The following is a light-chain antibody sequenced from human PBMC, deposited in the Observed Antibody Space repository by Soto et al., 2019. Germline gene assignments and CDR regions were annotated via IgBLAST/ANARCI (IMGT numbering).Light chain of an antibody. CDR1: SSNIGGNT. J-gene: IGLJ2*01. V-gene: IGLV1-44*01. Sequence: QAVVTQPPSASGTPGQRVTISCSGGSSNIGGNTVNWYQQLPGTAPTLLIYTNDQRPSGVPDRFSASKSGTSASLAISGLQSEDEADYYCAAWDGSLNVVLFGGGTKVTVL. CDR3: AAWDGSLNVVL. CDR2: TND.